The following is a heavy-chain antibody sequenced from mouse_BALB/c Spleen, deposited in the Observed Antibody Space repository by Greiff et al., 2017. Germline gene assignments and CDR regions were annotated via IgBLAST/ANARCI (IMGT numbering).Heavy chain of an antibody. CDR2: IYPGDGDT. J-gene: IGHJ3*01. D-gene: IGHD1-2*01. Sequence: VQLQQSGAELARPGASVKLSCKASGYTFTSYWMQWVKQRPGQGLEWIGAIYPGDGDTRYTQKFKGKATLTADKSSSTAYMQLSSLASEDSAVYYCARLYYGYFAYWGQGTLVTVSA. CDR1: GYTFTSYW. V-gene: IGHV1-87*01. CDR3: ARLYYGYFAY.